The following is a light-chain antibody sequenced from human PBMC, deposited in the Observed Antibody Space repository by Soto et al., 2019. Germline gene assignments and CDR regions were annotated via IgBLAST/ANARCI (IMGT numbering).Light chain of an antibody. CDR1: SSNIGAGYD. Sequence: QSALTQPPSVSGAPGQRVTISCTGSSSNIGAGYDVQWYQQLPGAAPRLLIFGNTNRPSGVPDRFSGSRSGTSASLAISGLQAEDEADYYCQSYDISLSVSVVFGGGTKLTV. CDR3: QSYDISLSVSVV. CDR2: GNT. J-gene: IGLJ2*01. V-gene: IGLV1-40*01.